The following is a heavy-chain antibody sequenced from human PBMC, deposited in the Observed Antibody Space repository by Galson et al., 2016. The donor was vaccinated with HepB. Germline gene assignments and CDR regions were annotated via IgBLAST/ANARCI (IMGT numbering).Heavy chain of an antibody. CDR3: AREHSYVFDY. J-gene: IGHJ4*02. D-gene: IGHD3-16*01. Sequence: SLRLSCATSGLAVSFDYMGWVRQAPGKGLEWVSLIYPDGKTSYADSVKGRFTISRDSSKSTLYLQMNSLRAEDTAVYYCAREHSYVFDYWGQGTLVTVSS. CDR2: IYPDGKT. V-gene: IGHV3-53*01. CDR1: GLAVSFDY.